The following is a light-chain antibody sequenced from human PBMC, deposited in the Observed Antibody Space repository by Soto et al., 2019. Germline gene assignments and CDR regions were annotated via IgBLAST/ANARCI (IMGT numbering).Light chain of an antibody. CDR1: SSDVGAYNY. Sequence: QSLLTQPASVSGSPGQSIAISCTGTSSDVGAYNYVSWYQQHPGKAPKLLIYDVSNRPSGVFDRFSGSTSGNTASRTMSGLQTEDEADYYCSSYTSSSTYLFGTGTKVTVL. V-gene: IGLV2-14*01. CDR2: DVS. J-gene: IGLJ1*01. CDR3: SSYTSSSTYL.